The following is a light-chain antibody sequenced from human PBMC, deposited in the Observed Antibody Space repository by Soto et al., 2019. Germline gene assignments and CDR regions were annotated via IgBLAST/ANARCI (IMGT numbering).Light chain of an antibody. Sequence: ILVTQSPSSVSASVGDRVTITCRTSQPISNWLAWYQQKPGKAPKLLIYAASSLQSGVPSRFIGSGSWTHFTLTISSLQPEDFATYYCQQANSLPPLTFGGGTTVEIK. J-gene: IGKJ4*01. CDR2: AAS. CDR3: QQANSLPPLT. V-gene: IGKV1-12*01. CDR1: QPISNW.